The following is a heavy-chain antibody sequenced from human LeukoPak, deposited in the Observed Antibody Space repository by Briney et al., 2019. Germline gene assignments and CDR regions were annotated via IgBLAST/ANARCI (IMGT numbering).Heavy chain of an antibody. D-gene: IGHD5-12*01. J-gene: IGHJ4*02. CDR2: INPNSGGT. Sequence: ASVKVSCKASGYTFTGYYMHWVRQAPGQGLEWMGWINPNSGGTNYAQKFQGRVTMTRDTSISTAYMELSRLRSDDTAVYYCARDLEDIVATYGVDYWGQGTLVTVSP. V-gene: IGHV1-2*02. CDR3: ARDLEDIVATYGVDY. CDR1: GYTFTGYY.